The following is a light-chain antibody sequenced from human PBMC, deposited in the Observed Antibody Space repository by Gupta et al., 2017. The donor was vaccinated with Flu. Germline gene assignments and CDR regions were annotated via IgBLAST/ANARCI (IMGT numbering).Light chain of an antibody. CDR2: ENN. J-gene: IGLJ3*02. Sequence: QPVLTQPPSVSAAQGQKVTISCSGGSSISGSNFLSWYQQLPGTAPKLLIYENNKRPSGIPDRFSGSKSDTSATLDITGLQTGDEADYYCGTWDSTLSAGGLFGGGTKLTVL. CDR1: SSISGSNF. V-gene: IGLV1-51*02. CDR3: GTWDSTLSAGGL.